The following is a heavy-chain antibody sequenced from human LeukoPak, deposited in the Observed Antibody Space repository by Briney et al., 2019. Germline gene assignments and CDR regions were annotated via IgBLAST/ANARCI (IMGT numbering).Heavy chain of an antibody. Sequence: GGSLILSCAVSGFTFSRYEMHWVRQAPGRGLEWISYISPSGNTVYYADSVKGRFTISRDNAKNSLYLQMNSLRAEDTAVYYCSALWVATAGVDPWGQGTLVTVSS. V-gene: IGHV3-48*03. CDR1: GFTFSRYE. D-gene: IGHD2-15*01. CDR3: SALWVATAGVDP. CDR2: ISPSGNTV. J-gene: IGHJ5*02.